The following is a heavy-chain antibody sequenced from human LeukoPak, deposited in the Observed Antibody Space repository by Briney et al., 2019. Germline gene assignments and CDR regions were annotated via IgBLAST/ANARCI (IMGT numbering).Heavy chain of an antibody. D-gene: IGHD3-10*01. Sequence: GGSLRLPCAASGFTFSSYGMSWVRQAPGKGLEGVAAISGSGGSTYYADSVKGRFTISRDNSKNTLYLQMNSLRAEDMAVYYCAKAGPYYGSGSYVYFHYWGQGTLVTVPS. J-gene: IGHJ4*02. CDR3: AKAGPYYGSGSYVYFHY. CDR2: ISGSGGST. CDR1: GFTFSSYG. V-gene: IGHV3-23*01.